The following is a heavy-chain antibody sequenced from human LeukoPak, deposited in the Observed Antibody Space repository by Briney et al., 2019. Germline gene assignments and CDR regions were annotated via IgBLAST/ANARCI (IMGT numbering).Heavy chain of an antibody. CDR3: ASDYRSGATCYLTY. Sequence: PSETLSLTCTVSGGSISSGGYYWSWIRHHPGEGLAWIGYMHYSGNTYYHPSLKSRVSISVDTSKNHFSLKLSSVTAADTAVYYCASDYRSGATCYLTYWGQGTLVTVSS. J-gene: IGHJ4*02. V-gene: IGHV4-31*03. D-gene: IGHD2-2*01. CDR2: MHYSGNT. CDR1: GGSISSGGYY.